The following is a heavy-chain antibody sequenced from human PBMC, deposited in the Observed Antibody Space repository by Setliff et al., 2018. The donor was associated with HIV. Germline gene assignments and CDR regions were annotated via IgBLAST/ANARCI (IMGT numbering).Heavy chain of an antibody. D-gene: IGHD3-16*01. J-gene: IGHJ6*03. CDR1: GGSITSGSYY. CDR3: SRGSYYMDV. V-gene: IGHV4-61*09. CDR2: IYTSGST. Sequence: SETLSLTCTVSGGSITSGSYYWSWIRQPAGKGLEWIGHIYTSGSTYYNPSLKSRVTISVDTSKNQVSLRLSSVTAADTAVYHCSRGSYYMDVWGKGTTVTVSS.